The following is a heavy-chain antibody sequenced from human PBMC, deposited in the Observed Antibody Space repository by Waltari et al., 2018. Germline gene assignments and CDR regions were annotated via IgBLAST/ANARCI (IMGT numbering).Heavy chain of an antibody. CDR2: ISYDGSNK. CDR1: GFTFSSYA. V-gene: IGHV3-30-3*01. J-gene: IGHJ6*02. CDR3: ARDGVTNYYYYGMDV. D-gene: IGHD2-8*01. Sequence: QVQLVESGGGVVQPGRSLRLSCAASGFTFSSYAMHGVRQAPGKGLEWVAVISYDGSNKYYADSVKGRFTISRDNSKNTLYLQMNSLRAEDTAVYYCARDGVTNYYYYGMDVWGQGTTVTVSS.